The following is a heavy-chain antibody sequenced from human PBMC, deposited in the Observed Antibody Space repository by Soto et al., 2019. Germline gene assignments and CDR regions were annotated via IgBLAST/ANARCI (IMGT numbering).Heavy chain of an antibody. J-gene: IGHJ4*02. Sequence: QVQLQESGPGLVKPSETLSLTCTVSGGSISSYYWSWIRQPPGKGLEWIGYIYYSGSTNYNPSLRSRLTITVDTSKNQSSPQLSSVTAADTAVYYCARSDHYYYDSSGYWDYWGQGTLVTVSS. CDR3: ARSDHYYYDSSGYWDY. D-gene: IGHD3-22*01. CDR1: GGSISSYY. V-gene: IGHV4-59*08. CDR2: IYYSGST.